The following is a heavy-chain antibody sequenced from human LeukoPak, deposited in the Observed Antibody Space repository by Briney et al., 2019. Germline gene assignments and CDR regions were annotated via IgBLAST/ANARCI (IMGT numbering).Heavy chain of an antibody. CDR3: AKDLAEYYYDGSGYYYLDF. V-gene: IGHV3-23*01. CDR2: ISGSGGST. J-gene: IGHJ4*02. CDR1: GFTFSIYN. Sequence: GGSLRLSCAASGFTFSIYNMNWVRQAPGKGPEWVSVISGSGGSTYYADSVKGRFTISRDNSKNTLYLQMNSLRAEDTAVYSCAKDLAEYYYDGSGYYYLDFWGQGTLVTVSS. D-gene: IGHD3-22*01.